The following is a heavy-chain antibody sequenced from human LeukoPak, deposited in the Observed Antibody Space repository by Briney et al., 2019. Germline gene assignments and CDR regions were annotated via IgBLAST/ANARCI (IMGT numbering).Heavy chain of an antibody. CDR2: IYYGGST. CDR1: GGSISSYY. V-gene: IGHV4-59*01. CDR3: ARGPWLVQFDY. D-gene: IGHD6-19*01. Sequence: PSETLSLTCTVSGGSISSYYWSWIRQPPGKGLEWIGYIYYGGSTNYNPSLKSRVTISVDTSKNQFSLKLSSVTAADTAVYYCARGPWLVQFDYWGQGTLVTVSS. J-gene: IGHJ4*02.